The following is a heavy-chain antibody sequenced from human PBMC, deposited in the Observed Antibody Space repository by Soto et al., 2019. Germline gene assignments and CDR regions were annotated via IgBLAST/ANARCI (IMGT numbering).Heavy chain of an antibody. CDR2: ISYDGSNK. V-gene: IGHV3-30-3*01. J-gene: IGHJ5*02. CDR3: AREISDIVVVPATIAENWFDP. CDR1: GFTFTSYA. Sequence: PWGSLRLSCAASGFTFTSYAMHWVRQAPGKGLEWVAVISYDGSNKYYADSVKGRFTISRDNSKKPLYLQTNTLRAEATALYYCAREISDIVVVPATIAENWFDPWGQGTLVTVSS. D-gene: IGHD2-2*01.